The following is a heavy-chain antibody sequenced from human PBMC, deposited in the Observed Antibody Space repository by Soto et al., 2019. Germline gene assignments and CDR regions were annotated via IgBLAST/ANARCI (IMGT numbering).Heavy chain of an antibody. V-gene: IGHV3-23*01. CDR2: ISGSGGST. J-gene: IGHJ4*02. D-gene: IGHD3-10*01. Sequence: GGSLRLSCAASGFTFSSYAMSWVRQAPGKGLEWVSAISGSGGSTYYADSVKGRFTISRDNSKNTLYLQMNSLRAEDTAVYYCAKEEALLWFGELPLIDPYFDYWGQGTLVTVSS. CDR3: AKEEALLWFGELPLIDPYFDY. CDR1: GFTFSSYA.